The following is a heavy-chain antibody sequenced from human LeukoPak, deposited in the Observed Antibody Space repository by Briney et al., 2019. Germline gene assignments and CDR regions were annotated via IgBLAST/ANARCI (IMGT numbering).Heavy chain of an antibody. CDR2: INPHSGDT. CDR3: AREGGSSYGYAYH. D-gene: IGHD5-18*01. Sequence: ASVKVSCKAPGYTFTSYYIHWVRQAPGQGLEWMGWINPHSGDTNYAHKFQGRVTMARDTSISIAYMELSSLKSDDTAVYYCAREGGSSYGYAYHWGQGTLVTVSS. CDR1: GYTFTSYY. J-gene: IGHJ5*02. V-gene: IGHV1-2*07.